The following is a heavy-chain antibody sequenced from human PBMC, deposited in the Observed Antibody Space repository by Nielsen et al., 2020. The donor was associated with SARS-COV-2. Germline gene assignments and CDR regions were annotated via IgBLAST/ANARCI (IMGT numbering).Heavy chain of an antibody. J-gene: IGHJ4*02. CDR3: AREGHVDTAMVNVY. D-gene: IGHD5-18*01. V-gene: IGHV4-34*01. CDR2: INHSGST. Sequence: SETLSLTCAVYGGSFSGYYWSWIRQPPGKGLEWIGGINHSGSTNYNPSLKSRVTISVDTSKNQFSLKLSSVTAADTAVYYCAREGHVDTAMVNVYWGQGTLVTVSS. CDR1: GGSFSGYY.